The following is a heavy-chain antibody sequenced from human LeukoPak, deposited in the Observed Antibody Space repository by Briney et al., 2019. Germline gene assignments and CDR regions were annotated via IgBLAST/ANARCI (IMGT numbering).Heavy chain of an antibody. D-gene: IGHD3-3*01. CDR1: GFTFSSYS. V-gene: IGHV3-21*01. CDR3: ARFIGDFWSGLFYYYYGMDV. CDR2: ISSSSSYI. Sequence: GGSLRLSCAASGFTFSSYSMNWVRQAPGKGLEWVSSISSSSSYIYYADSVKGRFTISRDNAKNSLYLQMNSLRAEDTAVYYCARFIGDFWSGLFYYYYGMDVWGQGTTVTVS. J-gene: IGHJ6*02.